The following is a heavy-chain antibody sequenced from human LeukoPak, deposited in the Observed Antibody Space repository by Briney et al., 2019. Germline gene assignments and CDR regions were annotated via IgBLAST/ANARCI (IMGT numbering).Heavy chain of an antibody. Sequence: GASVKVSCKASGYTFTGYYMHWVRQAPGQGLEWMGWINPNSGGTNYAQKFQGRVTMTRDTSISTAYMELSRLRSDDTAVYYCARLVVVAATGYYYGMDVWDQGTTVTVSS. J-gene: IGHJ6*02. CDR1: GYTFTGYY. V-gene: IGHV1-2*02. D-gene: IGHD2-15*01. CDR3: ARLVVVAATGYYYGMDV. CDR2: INPNSGGT.